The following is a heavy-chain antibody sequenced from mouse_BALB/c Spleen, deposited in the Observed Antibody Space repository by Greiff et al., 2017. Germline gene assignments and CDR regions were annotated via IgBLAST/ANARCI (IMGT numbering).Heavy chain of an antibody. J-gene: IGHJ4*01. Sequence: EVQLVESGGGLVKPGGSLKLSCAASGFTFSSYAMSWVRQSPEKRLEWVAEISSGGSYTYYPDTVTGRFTISRDNAKNTLYLQMSSLKSEDTAMYYCARHGGNAMDYWGQGTSVTVSS. CDR2: ISSGGSYT. CDR1: GFTFSSYA. V-gene: IGHV5-9-4*01. CDR3: ARHGGNAMDY.